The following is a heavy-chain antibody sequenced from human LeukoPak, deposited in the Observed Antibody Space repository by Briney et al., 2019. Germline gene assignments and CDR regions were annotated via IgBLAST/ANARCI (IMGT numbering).Heavy chain of an antibody. CDR3: ARARGWYQNFDY. V-gene: IGHV3-53*01. Sequence: PGGSLRLSCTASGFTVSNNHLIWVRQPPGKGLELVSVIFSGGNTYYADSVRDRFAVSRDNSKNTLYLQMNSLRAEDTAVYYCARARGWYQNFDYWGQGTLVTVSS. D-gene: IGHD6-19*01. CDR2: IFSGGNT. CDR1: GFTVSNNH. J-gene: IGHJ4*02.